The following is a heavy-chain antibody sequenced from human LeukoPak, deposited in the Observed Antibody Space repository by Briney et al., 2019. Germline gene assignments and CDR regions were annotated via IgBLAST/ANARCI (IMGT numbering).Heavy chain of an antibody. CDR2: ISSSGSTI. V-gene: IGHV3-11*01. CDR3: SRDAGGYYDSSGYSFQFDY. CDR1: GFTFSDYY. J-gene: IGHJ4*02. D-gene: IGHD3-22*01. Sequence: GGSLRLSCAASGFTFSDYYMSWIRQAPGKGLEWVSYISSSGSTIYYADSVKGRFIISRDNAKNSLYLQMNSLRAEDTAVYYCSRDAGGYYDSSGYSFQFDYWGQGTLVTVSS.